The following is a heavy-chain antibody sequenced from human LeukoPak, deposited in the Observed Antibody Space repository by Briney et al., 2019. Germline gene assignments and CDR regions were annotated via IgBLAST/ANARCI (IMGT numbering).Heavy chain of an antibody. J-gene: IGHJ4*02. CDR3: ATFYSGYLGY. CDR2: ISSSGSTI. D-gene: IGHD1-26*01. CDR1: GFTFSSYA. V-gene: IGHV3-23*01. Sequence: PGGSLRLSCAASGFTFSSYAMSWVRQAPGKGLEWVSYISSSGSTIYYADSVKGRFTISRDNSKNTLYLQMNSLRAEDTAVYYCATFYSGYLGYWGQGTLVTVSS.